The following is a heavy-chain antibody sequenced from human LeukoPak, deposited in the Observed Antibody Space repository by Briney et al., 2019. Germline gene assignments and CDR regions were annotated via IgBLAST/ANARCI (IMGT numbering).Heavy chain of an antibody. CDR2: IYYSGST. V-gene: IGHV4-39*07. D-gene: IGHD6-13*01. CDR3: ARDEAAAGTLGGFDP. CDR1: GGSISSSSYY. Sequence: SETLSLTCTVSGGSISSSSYYWGWIRQPPGKGLEWIGSIYYSGSTNYNPSLKSRVTISVDTSKNQFSLKLSSVTAADTAVYYCARDEAAAGTLGGFDPWGQGTLVTVSS. J-gene: IGHJ5*02.